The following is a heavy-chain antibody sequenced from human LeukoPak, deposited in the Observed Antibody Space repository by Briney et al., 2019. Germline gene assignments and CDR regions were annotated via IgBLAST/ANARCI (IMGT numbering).Heavy chain of an antibody. J-gene: IGHJ4*02. V-gene: IGHV3-64D*06. CDR2: ISSNGGST. Sequence: PGGSLRLSCSASGFTFSSYAMHWVRQAPGKGLEYVSAISSNGGSTYYADSVKGRFTISRDNSKNTLYLQMSSLRAEDTAVYYCEKEVGLSHSSSSCGYFDYWGQGTLVTVSS. CDR1: GFTFSSYA. CDR3: EKEVGLSHSSSSCGYFDY. D-gene: IGHD2-2*01.